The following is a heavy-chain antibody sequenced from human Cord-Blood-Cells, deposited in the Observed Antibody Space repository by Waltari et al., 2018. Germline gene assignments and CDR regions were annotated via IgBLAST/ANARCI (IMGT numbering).Heavy chain of an antibody. D-gene: IGHD2-2*01. V-gene: IGHV4-34*01. CDR3: ARAVVVPAAMGGNWFDP. J-gene: IGHJ5*02. CDR2: INHSGST. Sequence: QVQLQQWGAGLLKPSETLSLTCAVYGGSFSGYYWSWIRQPPGKGLEGIGEINHSGSTNSNPALKSRVTISVDTSKNQFSLKLSSVTAADTAVYYCARAVVVPAAMGGNWFDPWGQGTLVTVSS. CDR1: GGSFSGYY.